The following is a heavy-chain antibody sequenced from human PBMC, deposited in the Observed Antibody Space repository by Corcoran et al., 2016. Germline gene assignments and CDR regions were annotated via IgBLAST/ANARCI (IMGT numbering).Heavy chain of an antibody. V-gene: IGHV3-74*03. CDR2: VKNDGSTI. J-gene: IGHJ6*02. Sequence: EVQLVESGGGLVQPGGSLRLSCVASGFTLTTSWMNWVRQTPGKGLVWVTRVKNDGSTITYADSVKGRFTISRDIAKNTLYLQMNSLRAEDTAVYYCARAKQIYPIEGMDVWGQGTTVTVSS. CDR3: ARAKQIYPIEGMDV. CDR1: GFTLTTSW.